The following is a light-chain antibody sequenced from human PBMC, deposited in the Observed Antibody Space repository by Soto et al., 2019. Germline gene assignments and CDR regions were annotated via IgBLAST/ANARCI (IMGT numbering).Light chain of an antibody. CDR1: QSISNW. V-gene: IGKV1-5*03. Sequence: DIQMTQSPSTLSASVGDRVTITCRASQSISNWLAWYQQKPGKAPNLLIYKASSLESGVPSRFSGSGSGTEFTLTISSLQPADFATYYCQHYHSYPYTFGQGTKLEIK. CDR3: QHYHSYPYT. J-gene: IGKJ2*01. CDR2: KAS.